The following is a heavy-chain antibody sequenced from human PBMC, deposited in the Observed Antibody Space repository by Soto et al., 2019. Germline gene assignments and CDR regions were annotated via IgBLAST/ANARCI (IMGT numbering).Heavy chain of an antibody. CDR2: ISYDGSNK. D-gene: IGHD1-26*01. Sequence: QVQLVESGGGVVQPGRSLRLSCAASGFTFSSYAMHWVRQAPGKGLEWVAVISYDGSNKYYADSVKGRFTISRDNSKNTLYLQMNSLRAEDTAVYYCARESSGPKWEPDGAFDIWGQGTMVTVSS. V-gene: IGHV3-30-3*01. J-gene: IGHJ3*02. CDR3: ARESSGPKWEPDGAFDI. CDR1: GFTFSSYA.